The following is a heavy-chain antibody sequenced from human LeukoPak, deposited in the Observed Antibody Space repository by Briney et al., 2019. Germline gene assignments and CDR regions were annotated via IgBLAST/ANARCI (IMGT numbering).Heavy chain of an antibody. J-gene: IGHJ4*02. Sequence: PSETLSLTCTVSGGSISSYYWNWIRQPPGKGLEWIGYIYYSGSTNYNPSLKSRVTISVDTSKNQFSLKLSSVTAADTAVYYCARRMVGAYYFDYWGQGILVTVPS. CDR2: IYYSGST. D-gene: IGHD1-26*01. V-gene: IGHV4-59*08. CDR1: GGSISSYY. CDR3: ARRMVGAYYFDY.